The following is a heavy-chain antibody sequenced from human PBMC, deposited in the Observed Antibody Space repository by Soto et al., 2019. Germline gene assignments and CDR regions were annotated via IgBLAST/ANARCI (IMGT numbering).Heavy chain of an antibody. CDR3: ARGRNDLLTGHYYCDY. V-gene: IGHV4-59*01. Sequence: QVQLQESGPGLVKPSETLSLTCTVSGGSISRYYWSWIRQCPGKGLEWIGYVFYSGSSNYNPSLKGRVTISVDTSKNQSALKLRSVTAADTSVYYCARGRNDLLTGHYYCDYWGQGTLVPVSS. J-gene: IGHJ4*02. CDR1: GGSISRYY. CDR2: VFYSGSS. D-gene: IGHD3-9*01.